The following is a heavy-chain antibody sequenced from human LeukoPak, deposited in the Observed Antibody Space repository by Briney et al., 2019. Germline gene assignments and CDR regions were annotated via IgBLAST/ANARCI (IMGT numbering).Heavy chain of an antibody. CDR2: VYYTGST. CDR3: ARVYGSGYDFRGAFDI. CDR1: GGSISTYY. D-gene: IGHD5-12*01. J-gene: IGHJ3*02. Sequence: SETLSLTCTVSGGSISTYYWTWIRQPPGKGLEGIGYVYYTGSTNYNPSLKSRVTISVDTSKNQFSLKLSSVTAADTAVYYCARVYGSGYDFRGAFDIWGQGTMVTVSS. V-gene: IGHV4-59*01.